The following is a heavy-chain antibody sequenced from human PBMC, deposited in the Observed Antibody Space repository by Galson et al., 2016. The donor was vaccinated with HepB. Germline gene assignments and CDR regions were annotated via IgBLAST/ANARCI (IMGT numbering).Heavy chain of an antibody. V-gene: IGHV3-53*01. CDR3: AREGRQLAGAGLDS. J-gene: IGHJ4*02. CDR1: GFTVNNNF. CDR2: IYSGGRT. Sequence: SLRLSCAASGFTVNNNFMSWVRQAPGMGLEWVSVIYSGGRTFYADSVQGRFTISRDNAKNSLYLQMTSLRAEETAVYYCAREGRQLAGAGLDSWGQGTLVTVSS. D-gene: IGHD6-13*01.